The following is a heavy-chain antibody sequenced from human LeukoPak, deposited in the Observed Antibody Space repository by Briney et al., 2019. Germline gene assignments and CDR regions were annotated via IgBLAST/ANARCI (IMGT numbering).Heavy chain of an antibody. Sequence: GGSLRLSCAASGFTVSSYAMTWVRQAPGEGLEWVSAISGSGGSTYYADSVKGRFTISRDNSKNTLYLQMNSLRAEDTALYYCARGGYGAHMGWGQGTLVTVSS. V-gene: IGHV3-23*01. J-gene: IGHJ4*02. D-gene: IGHD4-17*01. CDR1: GFTVSSYA. CDR2: ISGSGGST. CDR3: ARGGYGAHMG.